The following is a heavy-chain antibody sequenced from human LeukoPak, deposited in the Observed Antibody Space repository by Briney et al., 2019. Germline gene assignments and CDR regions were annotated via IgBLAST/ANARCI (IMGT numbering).Heavy chain of an antibody. V-gene: IGHV3-23*01. CDR2: ITSNGAGT. D-gene: IGHD3-22*01. J-gene: IGHJ4*02. Sequence: PGGSLRLSCAASGFTFNIYAMSWVRQAPGKGLEWVSSITSNGAGTFYADSVKDRFTISRDNSKNTLYLQMSRLRAEDTAVYYCARGGHSSAFFDYWGQGTLVTVSS. CDR1: GFTFNIYA. CDR3: ARGGHSSAFFDY.